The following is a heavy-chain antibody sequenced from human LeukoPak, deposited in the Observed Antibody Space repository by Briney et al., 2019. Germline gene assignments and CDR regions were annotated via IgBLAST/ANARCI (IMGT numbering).Heavy chain of an antibody. CDR2: IRYDGSNK. J-gene: IGHJ5*02. D-gene: IGHD2-8*01. CDR3: AKDLVILMVYAKNWFDP. V-gene: IGHV3-30*02. Sequence: GGSLRLSCAASGFTFSSYAMSWVRQAPGKGLEWVAFIRYDGSNKYYADSVKGRFTISRDNSKNTLYLQMNSLGAEDTAVYYCAKDLVILMVYAKNWFDPWGQGTLVTVSS. CDR1: GFTFSSYA.